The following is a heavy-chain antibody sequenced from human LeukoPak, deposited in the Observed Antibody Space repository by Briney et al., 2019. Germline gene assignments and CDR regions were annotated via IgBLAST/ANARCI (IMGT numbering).Heavy chain of an antibody. V-gene: IGHV1-18*01. Sequence: ASVTVSFTASGYTFTIYGISWVRQAPGQGLEWMGWISAYNGNTNYAQKLQGRVTMTTDTSTSTAYMELRSLRSDDTAVYYCARIYGSGTKLSPPDYWGQGTLVTVSS. CDR3: ARIYGSGTKLSPPDY. CDR2: ISAYNGNT. J-gene: IGHJ4*02. D-gene: IGHD3-10*01. CDR1: GYTFTIYG.